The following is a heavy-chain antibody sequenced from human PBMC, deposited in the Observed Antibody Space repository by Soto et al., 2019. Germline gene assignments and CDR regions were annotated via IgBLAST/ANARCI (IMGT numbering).Heavy chain of an antibody. Sequence: QVQLQESGPGLVKPSETLSLTCTVSGGSISSYYWSWIRQPPGKGLEWIGYIYYSGSTNYNPSLKRRVTISVDTSKNQFSLKLSSVTAADTAVYYCARGYSSSGNWFDPWGQGTLVTVSS. V-gene: IGHV4-59*01. CDR3: ARGYSSSGNWFDP. CDR1: GGSISSYY. CDR2: IYYSGST. D-gene: IGHD6-6*01. J-gene: IGHJ5*02.